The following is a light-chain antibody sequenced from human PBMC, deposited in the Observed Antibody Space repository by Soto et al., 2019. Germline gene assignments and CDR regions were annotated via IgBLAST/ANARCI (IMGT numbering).Light chain of an antibody. J-gene: IGKJ2*01. V-gene: IGKV1-5*03. Sequence: DIQMTQSPSTLSASVGDRFTITCRASQSISTWLAWYQQKPGKAPKLLIYKASTLESGVPSRFSGSRSETEFTLTISSLQPDDFATYYCQQYKSYYTFGQGTKVDIK. CDR1: QSISTW. CDR2: KAS. CDR3: QQYKSYYT.